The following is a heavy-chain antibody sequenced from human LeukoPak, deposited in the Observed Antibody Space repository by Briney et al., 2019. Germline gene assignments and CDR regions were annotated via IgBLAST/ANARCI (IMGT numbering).Heavy chain of an antibody. Sequence: ASVKVSCKASGYTFTSYGISWVRQAPGQGLEWMGWINPNSGGTNYAQKFQGRVTMTRDTSISTAYMELSRLRSDDTAVYYCARTRDSSFGAWYYFDYRGQGTLVTVSS. V-gene: IGHV1-2*02. CDR1: GYTFTSYG. J-gene: IGHJ4*02. CDR3: ARTRDSSFGAWYYFDY. D-gene: IGHD3-22*01. CDR2: INPNSGGT.